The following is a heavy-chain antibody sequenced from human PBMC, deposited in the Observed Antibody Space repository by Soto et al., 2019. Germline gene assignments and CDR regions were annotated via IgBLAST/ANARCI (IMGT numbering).Heavy chain of an antibody. CDR1: GDSISGGASF. CDR2: VYYSGSS. V-gene: IGHV4-30-4*01. J-gene: IGHJ5*02. CDR3: VKLSCTSSACYFPGWFDP. Sequence: PSETLSLTCTVSGDSISGGASFWSWIRQPPGKGLEWIANVYYSGSSYYNPSLKSRLTISVDTTKNQFSLQLKSMTAADTAVYYCVKLSCTSSACYFPGWFDPWGQGTLVTVSS. D-gene: IGHD2-8*01.